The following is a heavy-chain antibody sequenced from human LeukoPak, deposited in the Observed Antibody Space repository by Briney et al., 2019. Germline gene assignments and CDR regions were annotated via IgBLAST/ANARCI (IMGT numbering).Heavy chain of an antibody. CDR1: GGSMRSYY. V-gene: IGHV4-59*08. D-gene: IGHD5-24*01. J-gene: IGHJ6*03. CDR3: ARGVEMATIGNYYYYMDV. CDR2: FYYSGST. Sequence: PSETLSLTCTVSGGSMRSYYWNWIRQPPGKGLDWIGYFYYSGSTNYNPSLKSRVTISVDTSKKQFSLKLSSGTAADTAVYYCARGVEMATIGNYYYYMDVWGKGTTVTVSS.